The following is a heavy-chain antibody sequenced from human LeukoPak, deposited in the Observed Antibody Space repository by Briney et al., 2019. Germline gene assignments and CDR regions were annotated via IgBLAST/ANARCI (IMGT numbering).Heavy chain of an antibody. J-gene: IGHJ5*02. CDR3: ARDQPSTATYYYGSGSLYNWFDP. CDR2: TYYRSKWYN. Sequence: SQTLSLTCAISGDSVSSNSAAWNWIRQSPSRGLEWLGRTYYRSKWYNDYAVSVKSRITINPDTSKNQFSLQLNSVTPEDTAVYYCARDQPSTATYYYGSGSLYNWFDPWGQGTLVTVSS. CDR1: GDSVSSNSAA. V-gene: IGHV6-1*01. D-gene: IGHD3-10*01.